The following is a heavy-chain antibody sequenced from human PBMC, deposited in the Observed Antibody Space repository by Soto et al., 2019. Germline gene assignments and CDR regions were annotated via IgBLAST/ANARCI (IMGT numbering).Heavy chain of an antibody. V-gene: IGHV1-69*08. D-gene: IGHD3-22*01. CDR1: GGTFSSYT. CDR2: IIPILGIA. CDR3: ARDRRHYYDSSGYSPAAFDI. J-gene: IGHJ3*02. Sequence: QVQLVQSGAEVKKPGSSVKVSCKASGGTFSSYTISWVRQAPGQGLEWMGRIIPILGIANYAQKFQGRVTINADKATGTAYMELSSLRSEDTAVYYCARDRRHYYDSSGYSPAAFDIWGQGTMVTVSS.